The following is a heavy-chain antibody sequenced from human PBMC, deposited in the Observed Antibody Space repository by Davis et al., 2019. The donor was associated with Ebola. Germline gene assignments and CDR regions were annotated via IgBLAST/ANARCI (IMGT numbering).Heavy chain of an antibody. V-gene: IGHV4-59*01. J-gene: IGHJ6*02. CDR2: IYYSGST. D-gene: IGHD1-1*01. CDR1: GGSISSYY. Sequence: MPSETLSLTCTVSGGSISSYYWSWIRQLPGKGLEWIGYIYYSGSTNYNPSLKSRVTISVDTSKNQFSLKLSSVTAADTAVYYCAGQLESQVGGMDVWGQGTTVTVSS. CDR3: AGQLESQVGGMDV.